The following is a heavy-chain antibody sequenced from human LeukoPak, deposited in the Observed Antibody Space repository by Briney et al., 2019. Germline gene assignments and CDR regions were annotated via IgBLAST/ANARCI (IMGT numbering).Heavy chain of an antibody. Sequence: PSETLSLTCTVSGGSISSGGYYWSWIRQHPGKGLEWIGYIYYSGSTYYNPSLKSRVTISVDTSKNQFSLKLSSVTAADTAVYYCVRGSGYYLIFDYWGQGTLVTVSS. J-gene: IGHJ4*02. CDR2: IYYSGST. CDR1: GGSISSGGYY. CDR3: VRGSGYYLIFDY. D-gene: IGHD3-3*01. V-gene: IGHV4-31*03.